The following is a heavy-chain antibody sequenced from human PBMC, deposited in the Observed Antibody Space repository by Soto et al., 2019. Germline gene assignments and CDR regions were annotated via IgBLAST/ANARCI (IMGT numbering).Heavy chain of an antibody. CDR3: ARRMKDYYDSSGDHFDY. CDR2: IIPIFGTA. CDR1: GGTFSSYA. V-gene: IGHV1-69*01. D-gene: IGHD3-22*01. J-gene: IGHJ4*02. Sequence: QVQLVQSGAEVKKPGSSVQVSCKASGGTFSSYAISWVRQAPGPGLEWMGGIIPIFGTANYAQKFQGRVTITAEESTSTAYMELSSLRSEDTAVYYCARRMKDYYDSSGDHFDYWGQGTLVTVSS.